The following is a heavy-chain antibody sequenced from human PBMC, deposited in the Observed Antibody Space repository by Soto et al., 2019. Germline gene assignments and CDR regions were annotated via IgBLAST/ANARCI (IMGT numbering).Heavy chain of an antibody. CDR2: IKQDGSEK. V-gene: IGHV3-7*01. D-gene: IGHD6-19*01. Sequence: GGSLRLSCAASGFTFSSYWMSWVRQAQGKGLEWVANIKQDGSEKYYADSVEGRFSISKDNAENTLYLQMNNLRADDTAVYYCVRVLKSIGWDNDVFDIWGQGTMVTVSS. CDR3: VRVLKSIGWDNDVFDI. J-gene: IGHJ3*02. CDR1: GFTFSSYW.